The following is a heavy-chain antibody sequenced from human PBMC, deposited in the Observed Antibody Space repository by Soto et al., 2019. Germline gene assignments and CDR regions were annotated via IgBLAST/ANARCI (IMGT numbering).Heavy chain of an antibody. V-gene: IGHV4-28*01. CDR3: ARLGGYYQAFDS. CDR2: IYYTGTT. Sequence: SETLSLTCAVSGYSISSSNWWGWIRQSPGKGLDWIGYIYYTGTTKYNPSLKSRVTISVDSSKNQFSLKLDSVTAADTAVYYCARLGGYYQAFDSWGQGTLVTVSS. D-gene: IGHD3-22*01. CDR1: GYSISSSNW. J-gene: IGHJ4*02.